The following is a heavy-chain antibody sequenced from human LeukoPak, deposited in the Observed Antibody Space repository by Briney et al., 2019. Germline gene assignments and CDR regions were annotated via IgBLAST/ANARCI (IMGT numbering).Heavy chain of an antibody. Sequence: GESLKISCKGSGYSFTSYWIGWVRQMPGKGLEWVGIIYPGGSDTRYSPSFQGQVTISADKSISTAHLQWSSLKASDTAMYYCARAAYGSGSYPPSLYYFDYWGQGTLVTVSS. CDR2: IYPGGSDT. J-gene: IGHJ4*02. CDR1: GYSFTSYW. V-gene: IGHV5-51*01. D-gene: IGHD3-10*01. CDR3: ARAAYGSGSYPPSLYYFDY.